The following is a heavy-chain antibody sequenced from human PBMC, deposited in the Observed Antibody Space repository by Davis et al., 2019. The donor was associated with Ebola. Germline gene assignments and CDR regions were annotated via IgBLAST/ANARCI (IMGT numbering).Heavy chain of an antibody. CDR3: ASLRRTITGMDDAFDI. CDR1: GYMFTSYW. D-gene: IGHD2-8*02. Sequence: GESLKISCEGSGYMFTSYWISWVRQLPGKGLEWLGIIYTGDSDTRYSPSFRGQVTISADKSIKTAFLQWSSLKASDTALYYCASLRRTITGMDDAFDIWGQGTMVTVSS. V-gene: IGHV5-51*01. CDR2: IYTGDSDT. J-gene: IGHJ3*02.